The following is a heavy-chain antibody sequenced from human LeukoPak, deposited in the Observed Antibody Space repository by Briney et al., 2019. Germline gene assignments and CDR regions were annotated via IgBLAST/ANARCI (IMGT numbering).Heavy chain of an antibody. CDR3: ARGNILSGYCFDF. Sequence: PSETLSLTCAVYGGSISGYYWSWIRQPPGKGLEWVGEIHYTGGTSYNPSLKSRATISIDTSKNQLSLKLSSVTASDTAVYYCARGNILSGYCFDFWGQGALVTVSS. J-gene: IGHJ4*02. CDR1: GGSISGYY. V-gene: IGHV4-34*01. CDR2: IHYTGGT. D-gene: IGHD3-9*01.